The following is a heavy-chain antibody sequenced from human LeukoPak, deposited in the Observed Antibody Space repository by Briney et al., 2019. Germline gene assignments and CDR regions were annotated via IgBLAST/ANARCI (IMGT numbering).Heavy chain of an antibody. CDR1: GFTFSSYA. V-gene: IGHV3-23*01. J-gene: IGHJ6*02. CDR2: ISGSGGST. Sequence: GGSLRLSCAASGFTFSSYAMSWVRQAPGKGLEWVSAISGSGGSTYYADSVKGRFTISRHNSKNTLYLQMNSLRAEDTAVYYCARAPVVGYYYYGMDVWGQGTTVTVSS. CDR3: ARAPVVGYYYYGMDV.